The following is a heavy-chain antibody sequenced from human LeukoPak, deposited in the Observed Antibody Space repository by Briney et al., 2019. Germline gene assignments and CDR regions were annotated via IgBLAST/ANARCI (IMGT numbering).Heavy chain of an antibody. V-gene: IGHV4-59*01. Sequence: SETLSLTCTVSGGSISGYHWSWIRQPPGKGLEWIGYLYYSGSTNYNPSLKSRVTISVDTSKHQFSLILSSVTTADTAVYYCARRGGDYFAFDIWGQGTMVTISS. CDR3: ARRGGDYFAFDI. CDR1: GGSISGYH. CDR2: LYYSGST. D-gene: IGHD4-17*01. J-gene: IGHJ3*02.